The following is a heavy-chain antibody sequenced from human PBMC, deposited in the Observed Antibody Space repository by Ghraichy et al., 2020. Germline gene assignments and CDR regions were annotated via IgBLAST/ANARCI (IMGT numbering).Heavy chain of an antibody. D-gene: IGHD7-27*01. Sequence: SQTLSLTCAISGDSVSSNSAAWNWIRQSPSRGLEWLGRTYYRSKWYNDYAVSVKSRITINPDTSKNQFSLQLNSVTPEDTAVYYCARGIRSPLTGDQDYYYYMDVWGKGTTVTVSS. J-gene: IGHJ6*03. CDR1: GDSVSSNSAA. CDR2: TYYRSKWYN. CDR3: ARGIRSPLTGDQDYYYYMDV. V-gene: IGHV6-1*01.